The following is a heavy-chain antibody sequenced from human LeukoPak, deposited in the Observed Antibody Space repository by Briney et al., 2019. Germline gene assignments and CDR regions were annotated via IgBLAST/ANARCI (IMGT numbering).Heavy chain of an antibody. CDR2: ISGDGGST. J-gene: IGHJ5*02. CDR3: AKYVSSGWYSWFDP. CDR1: GFTFDDYA. D-gene: IGHD6-19*01. Sequence: PGGSLRLACAASGFTFDDYAMHWVRQAPGKGLEWVSLISGDGGSTYYADSVKGRFTISRDNSKNSLYLQMNSLRTEDTALYYCAKYVSSGWYSWFDPWGQGTLVTVSS. V-gene: IGHV3-43*02.